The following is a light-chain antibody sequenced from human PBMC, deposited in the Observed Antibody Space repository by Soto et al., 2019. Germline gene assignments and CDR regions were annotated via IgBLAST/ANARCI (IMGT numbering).Light chain of an antibody. J-gene: IGKJ1*01. CDR2: AAS. CDR3: QQYNSYWT. CDR1: QGLSSY. V-gene: IGKV1-9*01. Sequence: MQLTQSPSSLSASVGDRVTITSRASQGLSSYLAWYQQKPGKAPKLLIYAASALQSGVPSRFSGSGSGTDFTLTISSLQPEDFATYYCQQYNSYWTFGQGTKVEIK.